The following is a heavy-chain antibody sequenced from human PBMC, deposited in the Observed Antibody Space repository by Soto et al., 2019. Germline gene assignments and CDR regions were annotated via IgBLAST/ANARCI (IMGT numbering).Heavy chain of an antibody. Sequence: QVQLVQSGAEVTKPGSSVKVSCKASGGTFSSYAISWVRQAPGQGLEGMGGIIPIFGTANYAQTFQGRVTITADEYTSTAYMELSSLRSEDTAVYYCARDLWPAQRINWFDPWGQGTLVTVSS. CDR1: GGTFSSYA. CDR3: ARDLWPAQRINWFDP. CDR2: IIPIFGTA. D-gene: IGHD2-21*01. V-gene: IGHV1-69*01. J-gene: IGHJ5*02.